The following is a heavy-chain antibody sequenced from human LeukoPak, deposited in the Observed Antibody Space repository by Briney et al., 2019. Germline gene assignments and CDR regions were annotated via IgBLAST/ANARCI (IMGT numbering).Heavy chain of an antibody. CDR2: ISYSGST. Sequence: SETLSLTCTVSGDSITNYYWSWIRQPPGKGLEWIGYISYSGSTNYNPSLKSRVTISVDTSKNQFSLKLSSVTAADTAVYYCAREGKRGYSGYDPNAFDIWGQGTMVTVSS. CDR1: GDSITNYY. V-gene: IGHV4-59*01. J-gene: IGHJ3*02. D-gene: IGHD5-12*01. CDR3: AREGKRGYSGYDPNAFDI.